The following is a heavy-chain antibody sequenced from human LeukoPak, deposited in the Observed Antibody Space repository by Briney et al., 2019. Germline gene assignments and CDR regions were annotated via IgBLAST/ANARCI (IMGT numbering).Heavy chain of an antibody. CDR2: IYYSGGT. Sequence: PSETLSLTCTVSGGSISSSTYYWGWIRQPPGKGLEWIGSIYYSGGTYYNPSLKSQVTISVDTSKNQFSLKLSSVTAADTAVYYCARDRSRIYDFEYWGQGTLVTVSS. CDR1: GGSISSSTYY. J-gene: IGHJ4*02. CDR3: ARDRSRIYDFEY. D-gene: IGHD6-13*01. V-gene: IGHV4-39*07.